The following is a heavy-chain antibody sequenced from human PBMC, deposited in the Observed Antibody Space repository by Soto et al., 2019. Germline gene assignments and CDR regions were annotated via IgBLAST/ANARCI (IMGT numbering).Heavy chain of an antibody. Sequence: EVHLLESGGGLVHPGGSLRLSCAASGFTFSDYAVNWVRQGPGKGLEWVSGISGSGGRSYYADSVKGRFTISRDNSKSTLYLQMNSLRAEDTAVYYCAKAYFVWSSEQPYYFDYWGQGTLVTVSS. J-gene: IGHJ4*02. D-gene: IGHD3-16*01. V-gene: IGHV3-23*01. CDR2: ISGSGGRS. CDR3: AKAYFVWSSEQPYYFDY. CDR1: GFTFSDYA.